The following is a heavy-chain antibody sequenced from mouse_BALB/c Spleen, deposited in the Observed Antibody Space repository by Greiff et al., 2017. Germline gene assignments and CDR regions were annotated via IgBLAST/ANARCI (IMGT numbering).Heavy chain of an antibody. CDR1: GYNFTSYW. D-gene: IGHD2-4*01. J-gene: IGHJ4*01. V-gene: IGHV1-55*01. Sequence: QVQLQQPGAELVKPGTSVKLSCKASGYNFTSYWINWVKLRPGQGLEWIGDIYPGSGSTNYNEKFKSKATLTVDTSSSTAYMQLSSLASEDSALYYCARRGDYDYYYAMDYWGQGTSVTVSS. CDR2: IYPGSGST. CDR3: ARRGDYDYYYAMDY.